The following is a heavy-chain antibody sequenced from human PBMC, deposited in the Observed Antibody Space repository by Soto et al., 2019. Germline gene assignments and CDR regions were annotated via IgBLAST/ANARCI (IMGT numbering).Heavy chain of an antibody. V-gene: IGHV3-9*01. CDR3: AKDSAPLRGFVFES. J-gene: IGHJ4*02. CDR1: GFTYADYA. CDR2: ISWNSANI. Sequence: EVQLVESGGGLVQPGRSLRLSCAASGFTYADYAIHWVRLVPGKGLEWVSGISWNSANIGYADSVKGRFTISRDNDKNSLYLQMSRLRTEDTALYYCAKDSAPLRGFVFESWGQGTLVTVSS.